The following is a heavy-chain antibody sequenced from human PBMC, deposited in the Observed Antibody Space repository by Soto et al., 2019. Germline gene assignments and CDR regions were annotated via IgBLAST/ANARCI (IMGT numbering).Heavy chain of an antibody. CDR2: IFWDDDT. J-gene: IGHJ5*01. CDR3: AHRLGEFGSRLAFDF. D-gene: IGHD3-10*01. Sequence: QITLKESGPTLVKPTQTLTLTCTFSGFSLSTSGVAVGWIRQPPGKALEWLALIFWDDDTRYSPSLKTRLTITKDTSKNQVVLTMTNMDPVDTATYYCAHRLGEFGSRLAFDFWGQGTLVTVSS. V-gene: IGHV2-5*02. CDR1: GFSLSTSGVA.